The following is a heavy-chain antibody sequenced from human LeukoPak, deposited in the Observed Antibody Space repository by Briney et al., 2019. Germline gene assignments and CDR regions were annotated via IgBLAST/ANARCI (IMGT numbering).Heavy chain of an antibody. V-gene: IGHV3-21*01. Sequence: GGSLRLSCAASGFTFSSYSMNWVRQAPGKGLEWVSSISSSSRYIYYADSVKGRFTISRDNAKNSLYLQMNSLRAEDTAVYYCARGDYDFWSGYYTEYYFDYWGQGTLVTVSS. CDR2: ISSSSRYI. J-gene: IGHJ4*02. D-gene: IGHD3-3*01. CDR1: GFTFSSYS. CDR3: ARGDYDFWSGYYTEYYFDY.